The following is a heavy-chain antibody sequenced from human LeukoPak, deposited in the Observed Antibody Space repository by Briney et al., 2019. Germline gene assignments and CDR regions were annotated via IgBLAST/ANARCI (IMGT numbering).Heavy chain of an antibody. CDR2: INHRGDT. Sequence: SETLSLTCAVYGRSFSRYYWSWIRQSPGKGPEWIAEINHRGDTNYNPSVKSRVTISVDTSKNQFSLKVTSLTAADTAVYFCARGPTISETGYFDYWGQGTLVTVSS. V-gene: IGHV4-34*01. CDR3: ARGPTISETGYFDY. J-gene: IGHJ4*03. D-gene: IGHD1-1*01. CDR1: GRSFSRYY.